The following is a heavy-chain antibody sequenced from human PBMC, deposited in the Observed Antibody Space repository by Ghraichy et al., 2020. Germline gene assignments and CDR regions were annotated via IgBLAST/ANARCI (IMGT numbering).Heavy chain of an antibody. CDR1: GFTFSSYN. CDR3: ARGVVTPGYFDL. J-gene: IGHJ2*01. CDR2: ISSSSSYI. V-gene: IGHV3-21*01. D-gene: IGHD2-21*02. Sequence: GESLRLSCAASGFTFSSYNMNWVRQAPGKGLEWVSSISSSSSYIYYADSVKGRFTISRDNAKTSLYLQMNSLRAEDTAVYYCARGVVTPGYFDLWGRGTLVTVSS.